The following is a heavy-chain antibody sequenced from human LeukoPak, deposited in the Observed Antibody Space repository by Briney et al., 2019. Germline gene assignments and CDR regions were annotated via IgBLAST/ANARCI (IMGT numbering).Heavy chain of an antibody. Sequence: ASVKVSCKASGGTFSSYAVSWVRQAPGQGLEWMGRIIPILGIANYAQKFQGRVTITADKSTSTAYMELSSLRSEDTAVYYCARDGEMATITNYWGQGTLVTVSS. J-gene: IGHJ4*02. D-gene: IGHD5-24*01. CDR1: GGTFSSYA. V-gene: IGHV1-69*04. CDR3: ARDGEMATITNY. CDR2: IIPILGIA.